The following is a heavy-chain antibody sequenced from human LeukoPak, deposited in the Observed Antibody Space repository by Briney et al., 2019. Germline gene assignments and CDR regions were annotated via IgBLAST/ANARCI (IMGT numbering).Heavy chain of an antibody. Sequence: AGGSLRLSCAASGLTFSNYAMNWVRQAPGKGLEWVSVIYSGGSTYYADSVKGRFTISRDNSNNTLYLQMNSLRAEDTAVYYCASASGYDFNFDYWGQGTLVTVSS. CDR3: ASASGYDFNFDY. CDR1: GLTFSNYA. V-gene: IGHV3-53*01. CDR2: IYSGGST. J-gene: IGHJ4*02. D-gene: IGHD5-12*01.